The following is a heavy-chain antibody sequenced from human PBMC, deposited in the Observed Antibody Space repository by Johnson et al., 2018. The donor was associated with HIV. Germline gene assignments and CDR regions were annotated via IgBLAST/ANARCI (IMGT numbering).Heavy chain of an antibody. CDR3: ARGGLLWFGHPAD. CDR2: IKQDGSEK. D-gene: IGHD3-10*01. V-gene: IGHV3-7*01. CDR1: GFTFSSYA. Sequence: VQLVESGGGLVQPGGSLRLSCAASGFTFSSYAMSWVRQAPGKGLEWVANIKQDGSEKYCVESVKGRFTISRDNAKNSLYLQMNSLRAEDTAVYYCARGGLLWFGHPADWGQGTMVTVSS. J-gene: IGHJ3*01.